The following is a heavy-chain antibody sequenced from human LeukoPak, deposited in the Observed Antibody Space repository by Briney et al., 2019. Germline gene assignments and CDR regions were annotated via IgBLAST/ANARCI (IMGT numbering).Heavy chain of an antibody. V-gene: IGHV3-11*01. CDR3: ARDLTTVVPNCPYCFDY. D-gene: IGHD4-23*01. Sequence: GGSLRLSCAASGFTFSDYYMSWIRQAPGKGLEWVSYISSSGSTKYYADSVKGRFTISRDNAKNSLYLQMNSLRAEDTAVYYCARDLTTVVPNCPYCFDYWGQGTLVTVSS. CDR1: GFTFSDYY. J-gene: IGHJ4*02. CDR2: ISSSGSTK.